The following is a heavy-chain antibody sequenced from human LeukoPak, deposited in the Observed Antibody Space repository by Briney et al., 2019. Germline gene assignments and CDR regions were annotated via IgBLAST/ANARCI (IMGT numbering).Heavy chain of an antibody. CDR2: ISYDGSNK. J-gene: IGHJ3*02. V-gene: IGHV3-30*04. CDR1: GFTFSSYA. CDR3: ARDYYYDSSGYYFGDAFDI. Sequence: GGSLRLSCAASGFTFSSYAMHWVRQAPGKGPEWVAVISYDGSNKYYADSVKGRFTISRDNSKNTLYLQMNSLRAEDTAVYYCARDYYYDSSGYYFGDAFDIWGQGTMVTVSS. D-gene: IGHD3-22*01.